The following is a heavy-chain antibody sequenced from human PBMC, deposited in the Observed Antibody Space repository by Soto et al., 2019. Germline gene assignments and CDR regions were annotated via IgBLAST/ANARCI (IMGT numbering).Heavy chain of an antibody. D-gene: IGHD3-10*01. CDR3: AKEETYYYGSGSYLQYYFDY. CDR2: ISGSDGST. V-gene: IGHV3-23*01. J-gene: IGHJ4*02. Sequence: PGGSLRLSCAASGFTFSSYAMSWVRQAPGKGLEWVSAISGSDGSTYYAGSVKGRFTISRDNSKNTLYLQMNSLRAEDTAVYYCAKEETYYYGSGSYLQYYFDYWGQGTLVTVSS. CDR1: GFTFSSYA.